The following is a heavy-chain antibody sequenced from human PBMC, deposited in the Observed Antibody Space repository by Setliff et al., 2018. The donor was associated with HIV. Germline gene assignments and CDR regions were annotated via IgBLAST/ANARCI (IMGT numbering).Heavy chain of an antibody. CDR3: ATGLIVAAAGVFDY. CDR2: IKQDGSEK. CDR1: GFTFSNAW. V-gene: IGHV3-7*01. Sequence: GESLKISCAASGFTFSNAWMSWVRQAPGEGLEWVANIKQDGSEKNYMDSVKGRFTISRDNAKNSLYLQMNSLRAEDTAVYYCATGLIVAAAGVFDYWGQGTLVTVSS. J-gene: IGHJ4*02. D-gene: IGHD6-13*01.